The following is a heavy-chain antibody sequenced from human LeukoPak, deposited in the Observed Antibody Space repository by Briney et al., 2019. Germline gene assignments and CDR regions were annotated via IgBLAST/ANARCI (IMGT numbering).Heavy chain of an antibody. CDR2: ISGGGAGT. D-gene: IGHD6-6*01. V-gene: IGHV3-23*01. J-gene: IGHJ4*02. Sequence: GGSLRLSCAVSEFMFRRYGVNWVRQAPGKGLEWVASISGGGAGTYFADSVKGRFTISRDNAKNSLYLQMNSLRAEDTALYYCAKKGYSSSSALDYWGQGTLVTVSP. CDR1: EFMFRRYG. CDR3: AKKGYSSSSALDY.